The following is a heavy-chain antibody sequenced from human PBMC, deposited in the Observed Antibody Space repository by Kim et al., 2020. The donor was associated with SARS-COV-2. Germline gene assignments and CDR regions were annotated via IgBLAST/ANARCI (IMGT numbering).Heavy chain of an antibody. CDR3: AKDMGYGGYDYDPVNNGVDYYYYGMDV. CDR2: ISWNSGSI. D-gene: IGHD5-12*01. Sequence: GGSLRLSCAASGFTFGDYAMHWVRQAPGKGLEWVSGISWNSGSIGYADSVKGRFTISRDNAKNSLYLQMNSLRAEDTALYYCAKDMGYGGYDYDPVNNGVDYYYYGMDVWGQGTTVTVSS. J-gene: IGHJ6*02. CDR1: GFTFGDYA. V-gene: IGHV3-9*01.